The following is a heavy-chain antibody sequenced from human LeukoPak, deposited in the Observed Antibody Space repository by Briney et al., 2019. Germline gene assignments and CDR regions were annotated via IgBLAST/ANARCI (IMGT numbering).Heavy chain of an antibody. Sequence: SETLSLTCGVSGASVSGYYWSWIRQPPGRGLEWIGYVHSSGRTNYNPFLKSRLTISVDTSKNQISLKLNSLTAADTAIYYCARHPTFGTGLLDHWGQGTLVTVSS. CDR3: ARHPTFGTGLLDH. CDR1: GASVSGYY. D-gene: IGHD3-16*01. CDR2: VHSSGRT. V-gene: IGHV4-59*08. J-gene: IGHJ4*02.